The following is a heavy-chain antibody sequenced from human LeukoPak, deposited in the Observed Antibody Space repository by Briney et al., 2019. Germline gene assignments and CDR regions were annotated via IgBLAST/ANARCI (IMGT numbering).Heavy chain of an antibody. CDR2: INLNAVTT. CDR1: GYTFTNYY. V-gene: IGHV1-46*01. J-gene: IGHJ4*02. CDR3: AREGAAEAKNFDY. Sequence: ASVKVSCKASGYTFTNYYIHWMRQAPGQGLEWVGVINLNAVTTRYAQKFQGRITVTRDTSTSTVYMELSSLRSEDTAVYFCAREGAAEAKNFDYWGQGTLVIVSS. D-gene: IGHD6-25*01.